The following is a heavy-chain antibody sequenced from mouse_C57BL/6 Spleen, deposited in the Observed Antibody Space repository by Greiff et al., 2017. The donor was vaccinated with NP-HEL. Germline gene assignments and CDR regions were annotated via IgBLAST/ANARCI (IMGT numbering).Heavy chain of an antibody. CDR1: GYTFTSYW. V-gene: IGHV1-69*01. Sequence: QVQLQQPGAELVMPGASVKLSCKASGYTFTSYWMHWVKQRPGQGLEWIGEIDPSDSYTNYNQKFKGKSTLTVDKSSSTAYMQLSSLTSEDSAVYYWARGPIYYYGSSYGYYAMDYWGQGTSVTVSS. J-gene: IGHJ4*01. CDR3: ARGPIYYYGSSYGYYAMDY. CDR2: IDPSDSYT. D-gene: IGHD1-1*01.